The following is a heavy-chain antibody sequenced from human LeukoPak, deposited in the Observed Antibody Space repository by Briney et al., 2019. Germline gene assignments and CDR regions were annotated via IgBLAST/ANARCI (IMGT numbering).Heavy chain of an antibody. CDR1: GFTFSSYG. D-gene: IGHD4-17*01. J-gene: IGHJ4*02. CDR3: AKSALRAVTSYLFDY. Sequence: GRSLRLSCAASGFTFSSYGMHWVRQAPGKGLEWVAVISYDGSNKYYADSVKGRFTISRDNSKNTLYLQMNSLRAEGTAVYYCAKSALRAVTSYLFDYWGQGTLVTVSS. CDR2: ISYDGSNK. V-gene: IGHV3-30*18.